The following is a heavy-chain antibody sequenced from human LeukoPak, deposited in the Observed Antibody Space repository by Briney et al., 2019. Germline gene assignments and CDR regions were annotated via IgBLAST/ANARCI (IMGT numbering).Heavy chain of an antibody. Sequence: GGSLRLSCAASGFTFSSYAMHWVRQAPGKGLEWVAVISYDGSNKYYADSVKGRFTISRDNSKNTLYLQMNSLRAEDTAVYYCARGPRRYYDGSGYLYYYYYMDVWGKGTTVTVSS. CDR3: ARGPRRYYDGSGYLYYYYYMDV. CDR1: GFTFSSYA. D-gene: IGHD3-22*01. J-gene: IGHJ6*03. CDR2: ISYDGSNK. V-gene: IGHV3-30*04.